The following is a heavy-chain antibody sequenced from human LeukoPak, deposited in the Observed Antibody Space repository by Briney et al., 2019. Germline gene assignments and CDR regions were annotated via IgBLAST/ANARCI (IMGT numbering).Heavy chain of an antibody. CDR3: ARRGYCSGGSCYYFDY. CDR1: GGSISSSSYY. J-gene: IGHJ4*02. V-gene: IGHV4-39*01. Sequence: SETLSLTCTVSGGSISSSSYYWGWIRQPPGKGLEWIGSIYYSGSTYYNPSLKSRVTISVDTSKNQFSLKVSSVTAADTAVYYCARRGYCSGGSCYYFDYWGQGTLVTVSS. D-gene: IGHD2-15*01. CDR2: IYYSGST.